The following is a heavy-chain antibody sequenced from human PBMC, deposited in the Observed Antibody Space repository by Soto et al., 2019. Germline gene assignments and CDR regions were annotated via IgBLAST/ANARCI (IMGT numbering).Heavy chain of an antibody. CDR3: ARVYSEYYYDSSGI. V-gene: IGHV3-30-3*01. Sequence: GGSLRLSCAASGFTFSSYAMHWVRQAPGKGLEWVAVISYDGSNKYYADSVKGRFTISRGNSKNTLYLQMNSLRAEDTAVYYCARVYSEYYYDSSGIWGQGTMVTVSS. D-gene: IGHD3-22*01. J-gene: IGHJ3*02. CDR1: GFTFSSYA. CDR2: ISYDGSNK.